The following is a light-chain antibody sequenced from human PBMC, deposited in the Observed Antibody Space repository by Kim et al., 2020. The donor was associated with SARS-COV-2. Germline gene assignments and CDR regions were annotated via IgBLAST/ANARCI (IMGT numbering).Light chain of an antibody. Sequence: VSPRESTTRSCGASQSISSDLAWYQQIPGQAPRLLIWDASNRATGTPARFSGSGSGTDFTLTITSLEREDFAVYYCLQRHDWPLTFGGGTKVDIK. CDR2: DAS. CDR1: QSISSD. J-gene: IGKJ4*01. V-gene: IGKV3-11*01. CDR3: LQRHDWPLT.